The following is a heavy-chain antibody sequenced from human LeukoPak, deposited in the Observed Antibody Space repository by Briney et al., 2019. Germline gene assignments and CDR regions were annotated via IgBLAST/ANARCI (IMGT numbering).Heavy chain of an antibody. V-gene: IGHV3-43*02. CDR2: ISGDGYST. CDR3: AKDIGAGIAAAAGFDY. Sequence: GGSLRLSCAASGFTFDDYAMHWVRQAPGKGLEWVSLISGDGYSTYYADSVKGRFTVSRDNSKNSLYLQMDSLRTEDAALYYCAKDIGAGIAAAAGFDYWVQGTLVTVSS. J-gene: IGHJ4*02. D-gene: IGHD6-13*01. CDR1: GFTFDDYA.